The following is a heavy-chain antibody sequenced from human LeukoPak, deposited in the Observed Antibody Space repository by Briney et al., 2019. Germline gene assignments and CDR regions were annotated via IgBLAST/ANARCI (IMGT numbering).Heavy chain of an antibody. V-gene: IGHV3-7*01. CDR3: ARLLWFGEFPDAFDI. CDR2: IKQDGSEK. CDR1: GITFSNYW. D-gene: IGHD3-10*01. J-gene: IGHJ3*02. Sequence: GGSLRLSCAASGITFSNYWMSWVRQAPGKGLEWVANIKQDGSEKYYVDSVKGRFTISRDNAKNSLYLQMNSLRAEDTAVYYCARLLWFGEFPDAFDIWGQGTMVTVSS.